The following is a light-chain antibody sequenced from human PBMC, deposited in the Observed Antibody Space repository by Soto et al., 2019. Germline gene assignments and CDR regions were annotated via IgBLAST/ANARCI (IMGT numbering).Light chain of an antibody. J-gene: IGKJ3*01. CDR2: GAS. Sequence: EVLLTQSPATLSLSPGERATLSCRASQSVGNYLAWYQQKPGQAPRLLIYGASNRATGIPARFRGSGSGTDFTLTISRLQPRDFEVYYCQVRMEWTPVTFGPGTKVDIK. CDR3: QVRMEWTPVT. V-gene: IGKV3-11*01. CDR1: QSVGNY.